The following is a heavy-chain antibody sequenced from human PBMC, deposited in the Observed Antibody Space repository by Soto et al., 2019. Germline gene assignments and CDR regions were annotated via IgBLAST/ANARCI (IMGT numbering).Heavy chain of an antibody. CDR1: GYTFTGYY. J-gene: IGHJ3*02. CDR2: INPNSGGT. V-gene: IGHV1-2*04. CDR3: ARTYYYDSSGPHDAFDI. D-gene: IGHD3-22*01. Sequence: ASVKVSCKASGYTFTGYYMHWVRQAPGQGLEWMGWINPNSGGTNYAQKFQGWVTMTRDTSISTAYMELSRLRSDDTAVYYCARTYYYDSSGPHDAFDIWGQGTMVT.